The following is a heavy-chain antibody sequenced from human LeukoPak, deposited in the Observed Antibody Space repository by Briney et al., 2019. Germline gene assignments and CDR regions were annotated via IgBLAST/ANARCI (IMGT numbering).Heavy chain of an antibody. V-gene: IGHV1-18*01. D-gene: IGHD3-22*01. Sequence: GASVKVSCKASGYTFSNYGISWVRQAPGQRLEWMGWISAYNGNTKYAQKFQGRVTMTTDTSTSTAYMELRSLRSDDTAVYYCARGFPSRRSYDSNGYYSYYFDYWGQGTLVTVSS. CDR1: GYTFSNYG. CDR2: ISAYNGNT. J-gene: IGHJ4*02. CDR3: ARGFPSRRSYDSNGYYSYYFDY.